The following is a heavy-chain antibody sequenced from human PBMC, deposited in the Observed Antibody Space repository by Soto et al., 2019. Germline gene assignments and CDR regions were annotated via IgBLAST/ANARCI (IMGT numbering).Heavy chain of an antibody. Sequence: ASVKVSCKASGYTFIGYYMHWVRQAPGQGLEWMGWINPNTGGTNYAQNFQGRVTMTRDTSSSTAYMELSRLRSDDTAVYFCARDSYYDILTGYSRNAVDIWG. D-gene: IGHD3-9*01. CDR2: INPNTGGT. V-gene: IGHV1-2*02. CDR3: ARDSYYDILTGYSRNAVDI. J-gene: IGHJ3*02. CDR1: GYTFIGYY.